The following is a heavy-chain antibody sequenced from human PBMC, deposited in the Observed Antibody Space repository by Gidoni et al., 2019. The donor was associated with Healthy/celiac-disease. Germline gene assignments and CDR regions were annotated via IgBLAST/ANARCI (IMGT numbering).Heavy chain of an antibody. CDR2: IKQDGSEK. Sequence: EVQLVESGGGLVQPGGSLRLSCAASGFTFSSYWMSWVRQAPGKGLEWVANIKQDGSEKYYVDSVKGRFTISRDNAKNSLYLQMNSLRAEDTAVYYCARGRADDYGDYVEDGFDYWGQGTLVTVSS. J-gene: IGHJ4*02. D-gene: IGHD4-17*01. V-gene: IGHV3-7*02. CDR3: ARGRADDYGDYVEDGFDY. CDR1: GFTFSSYW.